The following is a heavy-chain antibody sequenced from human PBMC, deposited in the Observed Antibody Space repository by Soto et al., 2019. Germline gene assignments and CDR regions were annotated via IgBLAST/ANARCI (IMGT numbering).Heavy chain of an antibody. J-gene: IGHJ6*02. V-gene: IGHV3-33*01. D-gene: IGHD2-2*02. CDR2: IWFDGSNK. CDR3: ARDPGHGGVPAAIKGYYYYCMDV. Sequence: GGSLRLSCAASGFTFSNYALHWVRQAPGKGLEWVAVIWFDGSNKYYADSVKGRFTISRDNSKNTLYLQIHSLRAEDTAVYYCARDPGHGGVPAAIKGYYYYCMDVWGQGTTVTVSS. CDR1: GFTFSNYA.